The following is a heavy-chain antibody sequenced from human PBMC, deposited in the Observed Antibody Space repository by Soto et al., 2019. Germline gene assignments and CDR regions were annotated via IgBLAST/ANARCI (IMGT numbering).Heavy chain of an antibody. V-gene: IGHV3-15*01. Sequence: GGSLRLSCAASGFTFSNAWMSWVRQAPGKGLEWVGRIKGEADGGTTDYAAPVKGRITTSRDHSKDTLYLQTNSLKTEDTAVYYCTTGLSDGYYNFDYWGQGT. CDR2: IKGEADGGTT. D-gene: IGHD2-21*01. CDR3: TTGLSDGYYNFDY. J-gene: IGHJ4*02. CDR1: GFTFSNAW.